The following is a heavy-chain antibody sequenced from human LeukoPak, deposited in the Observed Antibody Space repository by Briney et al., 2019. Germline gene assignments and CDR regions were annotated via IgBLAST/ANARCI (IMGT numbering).Heavy chain of an antibody. CDR2: ISAYNGDT. CDR1: GGTFSSHV. Sequence: ASVKVSCKASGGTFSSHVSSWVRQAPGQRLEWMGWISAYNGDTDFAQNLQGRLTMTTETSTSTAYMELRSLRPDDTAAYYCARALGYCTGGGCHYMDVWGKGTTVTVSS. J-gene: IGHJ6*03. D-gene: IGHD2-8*02. V-gene: IGHV1-18*01. CDR3: ARALGYCTGGGCHYMDV.